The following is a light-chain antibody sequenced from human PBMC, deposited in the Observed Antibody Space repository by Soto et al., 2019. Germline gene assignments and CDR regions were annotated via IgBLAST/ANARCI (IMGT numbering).Light chain of an antibody. J-gene: IGKJ1*01. CDR3: QHYNSYSEA. CDR1: QSVFTS. CDR2: DTS. Sequence: EIVLTQSPATLSLSPGERATLSCRASQSVFTSLAWFQQKPGQAPKLLISDTSNRATGIPARFSGSGSGTDFTLTISSLQPDDFATYYCQHYNSYSEAFGQGTKVELK. V-gene: IGKV3-11*01.